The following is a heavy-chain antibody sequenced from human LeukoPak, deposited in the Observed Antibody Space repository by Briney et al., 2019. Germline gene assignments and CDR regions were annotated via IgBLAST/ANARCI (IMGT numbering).Heavy chain of an antibody. V-gene: IGHV4-34*01. Sequence: SETLSLTCAVYGGSFSGYYWSWIRQPPGKGLEWIGEINHSGSTNYNPSLKSRVTISVDTSKNQFSLKLSSVTAADTAVYYCARDSGDYGLIDYWGQGTLVTVSS. CDR3: ARDSGDYGLIDY. CDR1: GGSFSGYY. CDR2: INHSGST. D-gene: IGHD4-17*01. J-gene: IGHJ4*02.